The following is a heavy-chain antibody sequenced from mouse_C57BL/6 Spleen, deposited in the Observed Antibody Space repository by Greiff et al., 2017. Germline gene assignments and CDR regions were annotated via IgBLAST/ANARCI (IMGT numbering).Heavy chain of an antibody. V-gene: IGHV1-55*01. D-gene: IGHD1-2*01. J-gene: IGHJ2*01. CDR3: ARRPYYGERGPYFDY. CDR2: ISPGSGSN. Sequence: VQLQQPGAELVKPGASVKMSCKASGYTFTSYWITWVKQRPGQGLEWIGDISPGSGSNNYNEKFKSKATLTVDTSSSTAYMQLRSLTSEDSAVYYCARRPYYGERGPYFDYWGQGTTLTVSS. CDR1: GYTFTSYW.